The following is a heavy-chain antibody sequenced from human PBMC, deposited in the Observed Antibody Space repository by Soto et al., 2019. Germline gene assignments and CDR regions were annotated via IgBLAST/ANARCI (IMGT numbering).Heavy chain of an antibody. D-gene: IGHD3-16*01. Sequence: ASVKVSCKVAGHSPTDLSMHWVRQGPGRGLEWLGGFDPEEGEIIYAQNFQGRIRLTEDTSTDTAFMELNSLKSEDTAIYYCATTRTTYVYDFDSWGQGTLVTVSS. CDR2: FDPEEGEI. CDR1: GHSPTDLS. V-gene: IGHV1-24*01. CDR3: ATTRTTYVYDFDS. J-gene: IGHJ4*02.